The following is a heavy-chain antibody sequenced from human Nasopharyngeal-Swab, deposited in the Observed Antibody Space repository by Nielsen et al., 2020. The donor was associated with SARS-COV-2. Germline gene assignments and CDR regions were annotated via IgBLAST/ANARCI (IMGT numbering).Heavy chain of an antibody. V-gene: IGHV3-30*18. J-gene: IGHJ4*02. CDR3: AKVWGPTFGGVIVWPYYFDY. Sequence: GESLKISCAASGFTFSSYGMHWVRQAPGKGLEWVAVISYDGSNKYYADSVKGRFTISRDNSKNTLYLQMNSLRAEDTAVYYCAKVWGPTFGGVIVWPYYFDYWGQGTLVTVSS. D-gene: IGHD3-16*02. CDR2: ISYDGSNK. CDR1: GFTFSSYG.